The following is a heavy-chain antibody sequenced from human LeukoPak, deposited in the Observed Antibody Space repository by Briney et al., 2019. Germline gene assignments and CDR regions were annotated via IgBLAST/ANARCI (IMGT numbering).Heavy chain of an antibody. V-gene: IGHV4-38-2*02. Sequence: PSETLSLTCTVSGYSISSGYYWGWIQQPPGKGLEWIGSIYHSGSTYYNPSLKSRVTISVDTSKNQFSLKLSSVTAADTAVYYCARDAVVPASLLDYWGQGTLVTVSS. CDR1: GYSISSGYY. CDR2: IYHSGST. J-gene: IGHJ4*02. CDR3: ARDAVVPASLLDY. D-gene: IGHD2-2*01.